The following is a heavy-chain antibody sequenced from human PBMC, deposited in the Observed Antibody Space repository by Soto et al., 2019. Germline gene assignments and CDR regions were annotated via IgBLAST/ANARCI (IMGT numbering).Heavy chain of an antibody. CDR3: AKCSAGDIFWSNYYTAYYMDV. CDR1: GFTFSSYA. D-gene: IGHD3-3*01. CDR2: ISGSGGSS. V-gene: IGHV3-23*01. J-gene: IGHJ6*03. Sequence: PGGSLRLSCAASGFTFSSYAMSWVRQAPGKGLEWVSVISGSGGSSKYADSVKGRFTISRDNSKNTLYLQMNSLRAEDTAVYYCAKCSAGDIFWSNYYTAYYMDVWGKGTTVTVSS.